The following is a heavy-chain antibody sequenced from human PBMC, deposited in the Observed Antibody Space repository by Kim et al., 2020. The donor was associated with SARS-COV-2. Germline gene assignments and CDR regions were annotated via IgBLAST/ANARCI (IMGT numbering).Heavy chain of an antibody. J-gene: IGHJ4*02. Sequence: KGRFTISRDNAKNSLYLQMNSLRAEDTALYYCAKDMGITMVRGGSFDYCGQGTLVTVSS. V-gene: IGHV3-9*01. D-gene: IGHD3-10*01. CDR3: AKDMGITMVRGGSFDY.